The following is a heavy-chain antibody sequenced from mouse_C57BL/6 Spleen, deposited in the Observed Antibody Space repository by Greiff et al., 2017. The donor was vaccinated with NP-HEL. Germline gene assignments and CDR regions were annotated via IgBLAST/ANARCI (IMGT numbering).Heavy chain of an antibody. CDR3: ARGPYYGSSYVDY. CDR2: IHPNSGST. V-gene: IGHV1-64*01. J-gene: IGHJ2*01. CDR1: GYTFTSYW. Sequence: QVQLQQSGAELVKPGASVKLSCKASGYTFTSYWMHWVKQRPGQGLEWIGMIHPNSGSTNYNEKFKSKATLTVDKSSSTAYMQLSSLTSEDSAVYYCARGPYYGSSYVDYWGQGTTLTVSS. D-gene: IGHD1-1*01.